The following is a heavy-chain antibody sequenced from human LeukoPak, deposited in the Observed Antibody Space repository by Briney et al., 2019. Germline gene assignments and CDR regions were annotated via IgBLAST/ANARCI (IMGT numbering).Heavy chain of an antibody. CDR2: ISSSSSYI. J-gene: IGHJ6*02. V-gene: IGHV3-21*01. Sequence: GGSLRLSCAASGFTFSSYSMNWVRQAPGKGLEWVSSISSSSSYIYYADSVKGRFTISRDNAKNSLYLQINSLRAEDTAVYYCARDRQWLVGGYYYYYYGMDVWGQGTTVTVSS. CDR3: ARDRQWLVGGYYYYYYGMDV. CDR1: GFTFSSYS. D-gene: IGHD6-19*01.